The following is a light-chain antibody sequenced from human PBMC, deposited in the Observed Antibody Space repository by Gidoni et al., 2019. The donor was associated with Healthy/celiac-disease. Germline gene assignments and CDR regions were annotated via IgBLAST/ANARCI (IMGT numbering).Light chain of an antibody. CDR2: AAS. CDR1: QGISSY. Sequence: DIQLTQSPSFLSASVGDRVTITCLTSQGISSYLAWYQKKPGKAPKLLTYAASTLQRGVPSRFSSSGSGKEFTRTISSLQAEDFATYCCQQLNSYPITFGQGTRLEIK. V-gene: IGKV1-9*01. CDR3: QQLNSYPIT. J-gene: IGKJ5*01.